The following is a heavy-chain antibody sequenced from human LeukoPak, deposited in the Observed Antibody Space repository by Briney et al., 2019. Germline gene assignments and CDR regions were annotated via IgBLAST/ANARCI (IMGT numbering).Heavy chain of an antibody. Sequence: SETLSLTCTVSGGSISSSSYYWGWIRQPPGKGLEWIGSIYYSGSTYYNPSLKSRVTISVDTSKNQFSLKLSSVTAADTAVYYCARSVGLDYYYMDVWGKGTTVTVSS. CDR3: ARSVGLDYYYMDV. CDR2: IYYSGST. V-gene: IGHV4-39*07. CDR1: GGSISSSSYY. J-gene: IGHJ6*03. D-gene: IGHD3-16*01.